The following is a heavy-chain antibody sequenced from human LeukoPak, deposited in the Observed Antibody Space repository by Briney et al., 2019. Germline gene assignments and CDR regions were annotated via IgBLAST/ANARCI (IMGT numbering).Heavy chain of an antibody. CDR3: ARQAVAGTIRYFDL. Sequence: ASVKVSCKASGYTFTGYYMHWVRQAPGQGLEWMGWINPNSGGTNYAQKFQGRVTMTRDTSISTAYMELSRLRSDDTAVYYCARQAVAGTIRYFDLWGRGTLFTVSS. V-gene: IGHV1-2*02. CDR1: GYTFTGYY. D-gene: IGHD6-19*01. J-gene: IGHJ2*01. CDR2: INPNSGGT.